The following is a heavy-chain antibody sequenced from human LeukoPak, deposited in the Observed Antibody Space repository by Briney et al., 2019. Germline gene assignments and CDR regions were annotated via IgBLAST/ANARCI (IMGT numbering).Heavy chain of an antibody. CDR1: GFTFNDYY. CDR2: INIGGTNT. Sequence: GGSLRLSCAASGFTFNDYYMCWIRQAPGKGLEWLSYINIGGTNTHYADSVKGRFTISRDNAKKSLYLEMNNLRAEDTAVYYCATDGAGFDTWGQGVLVTVSS. CDR3: ATDGAGFDT. J-gene: IGHJ5*02. V-gene: IGHV3-11*01.